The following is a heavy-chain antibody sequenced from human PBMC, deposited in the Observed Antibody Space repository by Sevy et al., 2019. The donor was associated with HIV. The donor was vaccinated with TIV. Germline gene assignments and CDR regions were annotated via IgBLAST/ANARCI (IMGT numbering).Heavy chain of an antibody. D-gene: IGHD1-1*01. Sequence: SETLSLTCTVPGGSINSDEYSWNWIRQPPGKGLEWIGYIYNSGITYYNPSLRSRVTISVDRSKNLFSLNLSSVTAADTAVYYCARGTIQLWFDYWGQGALLTVSS. J-gene: IGHJ4*02. CDR1: GGSINSDEYS. CDR2: IYNSGIT. V-gene: IGHV4-30-2*01. CDR3: ARGTIQLWFDY.